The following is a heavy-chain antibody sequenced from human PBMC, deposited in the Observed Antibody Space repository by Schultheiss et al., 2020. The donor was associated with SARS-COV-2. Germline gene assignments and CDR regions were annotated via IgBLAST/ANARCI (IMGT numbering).Heavy chain of an antibody. V-gene: IGHV4-31*03. J-gene: IGHJ5*02. CDR1: GGSITSGGYY. CDR3: AREGPRRGYSGPNWFDP. CDR2: FYDSGST. Sequence: SETLSLTCTVSGGSITSGGYYWSWIRQHPGKGPEWIGNFYDSGSTFYKPSLKSRVTISVDTSKNQFSLKLSSVTAADTAVYYCAREGPRRGYSGPNWFDPWGQGTLVTVSS. D-gene: IGHD5-12*01.